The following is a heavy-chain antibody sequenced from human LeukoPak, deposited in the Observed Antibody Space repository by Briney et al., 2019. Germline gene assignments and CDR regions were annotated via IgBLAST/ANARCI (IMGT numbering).Heavy chain of an antibody. J-gene: IGHJ2*01. CDR3: ARDFQQLSLYWYFDL. V-gene: IGHV4-39*07. D-gene: IGHD6-13*01. Sequence: PSETLSLTCTVSGGSISSSSYYWGWIRQPPGKGLEWIGSIYYSGSTYYNPSLKSRVTISVDTSKNQFSLKLSSVTAADTAVYYCARDFQQLSLYWYFDLWGRGTLVTVSS. CDR1: GGSISSSSYY. CDR2: IYYSGST.